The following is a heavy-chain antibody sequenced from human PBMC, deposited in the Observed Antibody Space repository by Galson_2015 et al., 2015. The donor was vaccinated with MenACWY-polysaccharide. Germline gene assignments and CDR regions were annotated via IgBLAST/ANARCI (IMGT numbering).Heavy chain of an antibody. D-gene: IGHD3-22*01. V-gene: IGHV3-30-3*01. Sequence: SLRLSCAASGFTFSSYAMHWVRQAPGKGLEWVAVISYDGSNKYYADSVKGRFTISRDNSKNTLYLQMNSLRAEDTAVYYCARDPYYDSSGYTLDYWGQGTLVTVSS. CDR2: ISYDGSNK. J-gene: IGHJ4*02. CDR3: ARDPYYDSSGYTLDY. CDR1: GFTFSSYA.